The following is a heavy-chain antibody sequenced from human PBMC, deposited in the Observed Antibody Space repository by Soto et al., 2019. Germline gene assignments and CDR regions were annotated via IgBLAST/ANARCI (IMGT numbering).Heavy chain of an antibody. J-gene: IGHJ5*02. CDR1: GGSISSGDYY. D-gene: IGHD6-6*01. Sequence: SETLSLTCTVSGGSISSGDYYWSWIRQPPGKGLEWIGYIYYSGSTYYNPSLKSRVTISVDTSKNQFSLKLSSVTAADTAVYYCARENWNSSSSSGFDPWGQGTLVTVSS. CDR2: IYYSGST. V-gene: IGHV4-30-4*01. CDR3: ARENWNSSSSSGFDP.